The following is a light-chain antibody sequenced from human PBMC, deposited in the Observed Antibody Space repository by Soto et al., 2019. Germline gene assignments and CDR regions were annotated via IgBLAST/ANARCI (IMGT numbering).Light chain of an antibody. CDR2: DVS. CDR1: SSDVGGYNY. CDR3: AAWDDSLSGVV. V-gene: IGLV2-11*01. J-gene: IGLJ2*01. Sequence: QSALTQPRSVSGSPGQSVTISCTGTSSDVGGYNYVSWYQQHPGKAPKLIIYDVSKRPSGVPDRFSGSKSGTSASLAISGLRSEDEADFYCAAWDDSLSGVVFGGGTKVTVL.